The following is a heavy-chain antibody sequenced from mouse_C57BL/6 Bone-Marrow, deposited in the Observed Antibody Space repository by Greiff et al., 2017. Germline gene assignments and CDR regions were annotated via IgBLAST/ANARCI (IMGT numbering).Heavy chain of an antibody. J-gene: IGHJ4*01. V-gene: IGHV1-19*01. CDR2: INPYNGGT. Sequence: EVKLKESRPVLVKPGASVKMSCKASGYTFTDYYMNWVKQSHGKSLEWIGVINPYNGGTSYNQKFKGKATLTVDKSSSTAYMELNSLTSEDSAVYYCARKAYDYDDAMDYWGQGTSVTVSS. D-gene: IGHD2-4*01. CDR3: ARKAYDYDDAMDY. CDR1: GYTFTDYY.